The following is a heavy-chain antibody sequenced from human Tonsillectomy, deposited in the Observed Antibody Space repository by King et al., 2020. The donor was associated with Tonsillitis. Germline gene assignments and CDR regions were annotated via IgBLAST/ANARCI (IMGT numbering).Heavy chain of an antibody. D-gene: IGHD3-3*01. J-gene: IGHJ6*03. V-gene: IGHV4-39*01. Sequence: QLQESGPGLVKPSETLSLTCTVSGGSISSSSYYWGWIRQPPGKGLEWIGSIYYSGSTYYNPSLKSRVTISVDTSKNQFSLKLSSVTAADTAVYYCARQSGLITIFGVVNGYYMDVWGKGTTVTVSS. CDR2: IYYSGST. CDR3: ARQSGLITIFGVVNGYYMDV. CDR1: GGSISSSSYY.